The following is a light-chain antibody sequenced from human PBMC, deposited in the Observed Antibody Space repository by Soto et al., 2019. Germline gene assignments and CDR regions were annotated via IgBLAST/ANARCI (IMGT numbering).Light chain of an antibody. CDR3: QSYDSSLNGVV. J-gene: IGLJ2*01. CDR2: GNN. CDR1: SSNLGADYD. V-gene: IGLV1-40*01. Sequence: QSVLTQPPSVSGAPGQRVTISCTGSSSNLGADYDVQWYQRFPGTAPKLLISGNNNRPSGVPDRFSGSKSGTSASLAITWLQIEDEADYYCQSYDSSLNGVVFGGGTKLTVL.